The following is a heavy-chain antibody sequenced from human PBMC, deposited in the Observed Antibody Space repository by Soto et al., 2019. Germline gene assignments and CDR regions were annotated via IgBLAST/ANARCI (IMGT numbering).Heavy chain of an antibody. Sequence: SETLSLTCAVYGGSFSGYYWSWIRQPPGKGLEWIGEINHSGSTNYNPSLKSRVTISVDTSKNQFSLKLSSVTAADTAVYYCARVRCSGGSCYYYYYYYYMDVWGKGTTVTVSS. D-gene: IGHD2-15*01. CDR2: INHSGST. V-gene: IGHV4-34*01. J-gene: IGHJ6*03. CDR1: GGSFSGYY. CDR3: ARVRCSGGSCYYYYYYYYMDV.